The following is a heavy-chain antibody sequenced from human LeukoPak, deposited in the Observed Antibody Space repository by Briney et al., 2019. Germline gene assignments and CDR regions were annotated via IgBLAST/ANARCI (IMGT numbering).Heavy chain of an antibody. Sequence: PSETLSLTCTVSGGSISSYYWSWIRQPPGKGLEWIGYIYYSGSTNYNPSLKSRVTISVDTSKNQFSLKLSSVTAADTAVYYCARTERHYGSGSGYFDYWGQGTLVTVSS. D-gene: IGHD3-10*01. CDR1: GGSISSYY. V-gene: IGHV4-59*01. CDR2: IYYSGST. J-gene: IGHJ4*02. CDR3: ARTERHYGSGSGYFDY.